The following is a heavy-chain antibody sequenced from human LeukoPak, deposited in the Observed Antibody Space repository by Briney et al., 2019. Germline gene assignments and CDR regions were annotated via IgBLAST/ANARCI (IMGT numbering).Heavy chain of an antibody. CDR2: TNPNSGNT. J-gene: IGHJ4*02. CDR3: ARGVVAGLFDY. D-gene: IGHD2-15*01. CDR1: GYTFSSYD. V-gene: IGHV1-8*03. Sequence: GASVKVSCKASGYTFSSYDINWVRQATGQGLEWMGWTNPNSGNTGYAQKFQGRVTITRNTSITTAYMELSSLRYDDTAVYYCARGVVAGLFDYWGQGTLVTVSS.